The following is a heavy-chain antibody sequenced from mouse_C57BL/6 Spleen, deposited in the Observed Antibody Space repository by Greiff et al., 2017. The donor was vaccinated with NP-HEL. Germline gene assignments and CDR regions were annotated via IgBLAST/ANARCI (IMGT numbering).Heavy chain of an antibody. J-gene: IGHJ4*01. CDR1: GFTFSDYY. Sequence: EVQVVESGGGLVQPGGSLKLSCAASGFTFSDYYMYWVRQTPEKRLEWVAYISNGGGSTYYPDTVKGRFTISRDNAKNTLYLQMSRLKSEDTAMYYCARHGVSAMDYWGQGTSVTVSS. CDR2: ISNGGGST. V-gene: IGHV5-12*01. CDR3: ARHGVSAMDY.